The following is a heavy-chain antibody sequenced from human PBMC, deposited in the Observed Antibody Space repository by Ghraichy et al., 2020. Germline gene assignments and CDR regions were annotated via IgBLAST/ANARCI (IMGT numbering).Heavy chain of an antibody. Sequence: GESLNISCAGSGFTFSSYAMSWVRQAPGKGLEWVSGVSGSGASRNYADSVKGRFTISRDNSKNTLYLQMNSLRAEDTALYYCAKDLSPARRLLEWVLSFSGLDVWGQGTTVTVSS. CDR1: GFTFSSYA. J-gene: IGHJ6*02. V-gene: IGHV3-23*01. CDR3: AKDLSPARRLLEWVLSFSGLDV. D-gene: IGHD3-3*01. CDR2: VSGSGASR.